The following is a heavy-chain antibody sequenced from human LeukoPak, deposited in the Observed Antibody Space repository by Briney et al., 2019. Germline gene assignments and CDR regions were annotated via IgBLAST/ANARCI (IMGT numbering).Heavy chain of an antibody. CDR2: LRHSGRT. CDR3: ARDLGSGCDSDF. V-gene: IGHV4-38-2*02. Sequence: RSSATLSLTCAVSGYSISRGYHWGWIRQPPGKGLEWIRSLRHSGRTSKNLSLKSRVTISIDTSKNQFPLKLSSVTAADTAVDYCARDLGSGCDSDFWGQGSLVTVSS. CDR1: GYSISRGYH. D-gene: IGHD7-27*01. J-gene: IGHJ4*02.